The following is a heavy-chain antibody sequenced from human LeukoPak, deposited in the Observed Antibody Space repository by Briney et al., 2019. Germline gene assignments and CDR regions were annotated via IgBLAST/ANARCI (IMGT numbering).Heavy chain of an antibody. Sequence: ASVKVSCKASGYTFSSYDIIWVRQATGQGLEWMGWMNPNSGNTGYAQKFQGRVTMTRNTSISTAYMELSSLRSEDTAVYYCARTTHSSSWSGVFGDAFDIWGQGTMVTVSS. D-gene: IGHD6-13*01. J-gene: IGHJ3*02. CDR2: MNPNSGNT. CDR3: ARTTHSSSWSGVFGDAFDI. CDR1: GYTFSSYD. V-gene: IGHV1-8*01.